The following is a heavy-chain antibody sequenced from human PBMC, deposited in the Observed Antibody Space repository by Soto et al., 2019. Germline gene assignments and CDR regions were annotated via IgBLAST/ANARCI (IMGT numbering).Heavy chain of an antibody. CDR2: ITPIFGTA. CDR1: GGTFSSYA. Sequence: VASVKVSCKASGGTFSSYAISWVRQAPGQGLEWMGGITPIFGTANYAQKFQGRVTVTRDTSTSTAYMELRSLRSDDTAVYYCARGRYGDYWGQGALVTVSS. CDR3: ARGRYGDY. J-gene: IGHJ4*02. D-gene: IGHD1-1*01. V-gene: IGHV1-69*05.